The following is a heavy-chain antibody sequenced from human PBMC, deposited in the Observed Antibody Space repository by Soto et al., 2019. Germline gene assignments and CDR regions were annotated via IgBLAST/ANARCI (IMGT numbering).Heavy chain of an antibody. CDR3: ARALGGITIFGVVTPDAFDI. V-gene: IGHV3-11*06. CDR2: ISSSSSYT. Sequence: QVQLVESGGGLVKPGGSLRLSCAASGFTFSDYYMIWIRQAPGKGLEWVSYISSSSSYTNYADSVKGRFTISRDNAKNSLDLQMNSLRAEDTAVYYCARALGGITIFGVVTPDAFDIWGQVTMVTVSS. J-gene: IGHJ3*02. CDR1: GFTFSDYY. D-gene: IGHD3-3*01.